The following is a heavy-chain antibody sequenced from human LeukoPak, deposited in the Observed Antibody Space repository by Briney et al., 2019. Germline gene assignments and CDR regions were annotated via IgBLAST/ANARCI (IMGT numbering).Heavy chain of an antibody. D-gene: IGHD6-19*01. CDR3: ARDLVDGNRYGAFDM. CDR1: RFTFSNHR. V-gene: IGHV3-33*01. Sequence: GGSLRLSCAASRFTFSNHRMYWVRQVPGKGLECVSAIWIDGIRKYYADSVKGRVTISRDNSKNTLYLQMNSLRAEDTAVYYCARDLVDGNRYGAFDMWGQGTMVTVSS. CDR2: IWIDGIRK. J-gene: IGHJ3*02.